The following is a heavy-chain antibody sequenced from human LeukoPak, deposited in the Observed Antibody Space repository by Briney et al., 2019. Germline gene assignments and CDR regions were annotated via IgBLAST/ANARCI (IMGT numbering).Heavy chain of an antibody. D-gene: IGHD3-22*01. V-gene: IGHV3-23*01. Sequence: GGSLRLSCAVSGITLSNYGMSWVRQAPGKGLEWVAGISDGGGSRNYADSVKGRFTISRDNPKNTLYLQMNSLRAEDTAVYYCSVMHRYYDGSGYWVQWGQGTLVTVSS. CDR3: SVMHRYYDGSGYWVQ. CDR1: GITLSNYG. J-gene: IGHJ4*02. CDR2: ISDGGGSR.